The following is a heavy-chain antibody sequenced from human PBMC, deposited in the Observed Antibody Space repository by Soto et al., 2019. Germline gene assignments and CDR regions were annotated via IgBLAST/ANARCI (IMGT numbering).Heavy chain of an antibody. Sequence: QVQLVQSGAEVKKPEASVKVSCKASGYTFTSYGISWVRQAPGQGLEWMGWISAYNGNTNYAQKLQGRVTMTTDTSTSTAYMELRSLRSDDTAVYYCARLYYYGSGSYYSAFDIWGQGTMVTVSS. J-gene: IGHJ3*02. CDR2: ISAYNGNT. CDR1: GYTFTSYG. CDR3: ARLYYYGSGSYYSAFDI. V-gene: IGHV1-18*01. D-gene: IGHD3-10*01.